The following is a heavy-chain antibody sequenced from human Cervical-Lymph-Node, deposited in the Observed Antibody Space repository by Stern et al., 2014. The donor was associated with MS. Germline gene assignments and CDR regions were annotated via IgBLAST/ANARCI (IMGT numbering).Heavy chain of an antibody. CDR3: ARGSSGWYWDLGFDP. CDR2: IYPGDSDT. Sequence: VQLVQSGAEVKKPGASLKISCKGSGYSFTSYWIGWVRQMPGKGLEWMGIIYPGDSDTRYSPSFQGQVTISADKSISTAYLQWSSLKASDTAMYYYARGSSGWYWDLGFDPWGQGTLVTVSS. D-gene: IGHD6-19*01. V-gene: IGHV5-51*01. J-gene: IGHJ5*02. CDR1: GYSFTSYW.